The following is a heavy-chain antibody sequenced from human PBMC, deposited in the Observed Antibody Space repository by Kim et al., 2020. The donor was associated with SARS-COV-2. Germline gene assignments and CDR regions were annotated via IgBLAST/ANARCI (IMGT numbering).Heavy chain of an antibody. CDR3: ARDQGTGTSSPSYYYYGMDV. D-gene: IGHD1-1*01. CDR1: GFTFSSYS. Sequence: GGSLRLSCAASGFTFSSYSMNWVRQAPGKGLEWVSSISSSSSYIYYADSVKGRFTISRDNAKNSLYLQMNSLRAEDTAVYYCARDQGTGTSSPSYYYYGMDVWGQGTTVTVSS. CDR2: ISSSSSYI. J-gene: IGHJ6*02. V-gene: IGHV3-21*01.